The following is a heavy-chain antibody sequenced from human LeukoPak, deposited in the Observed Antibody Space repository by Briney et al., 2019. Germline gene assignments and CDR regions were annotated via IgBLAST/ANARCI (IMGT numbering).Heavy chain of an antibody. CDR3: ARVPPVYNSGNYYKGTHFDY. CDR2: IYHSGST. Sequence: SQTLSLTCTVSGGSISSGGYYWSWIRQPPGKGLEWIGYIYHSGSTYYNPSLKSRVTISVDRSKNQFSLKLSSVIAADTAVYYCARVPPVYNSGNYYKGTHFDYWGQGTLVTVSS. CDR1: GGSISSGGYY. D-gene: IGHD3-10*01. J-gene: IGHJ4*02. V-gene: IGHV4-30-2*01.